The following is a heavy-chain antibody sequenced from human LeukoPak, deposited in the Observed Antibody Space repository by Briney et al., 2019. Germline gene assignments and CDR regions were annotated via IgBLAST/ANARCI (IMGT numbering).Heavy chain of an antibody. D-gene: IGHD6-19*01. Sequence: ASVKVSCKASGYTFSSYYMHWVRQAPGQGLEWMGIINPTGGSTSYAQKFQGRVTMTRDTSTSTVYMELSSLRSEDTAVYYCAGAHLSSGWYNGWFDPWGQGTPVTVSS. CDR1: GYTFSSYY. CDR2: INPTGGST. CDR3: AGAHLSSGWYNGWFDP. V-gene: IGHV1-46*01. J-gene: IGHJ5*02.